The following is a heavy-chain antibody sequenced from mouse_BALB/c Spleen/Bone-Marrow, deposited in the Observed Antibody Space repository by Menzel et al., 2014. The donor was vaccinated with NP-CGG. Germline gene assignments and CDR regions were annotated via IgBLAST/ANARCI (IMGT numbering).Heavy chain of an antibody. V-gene: IGHV6-6*02. CDR1: GFTFSKNW. D-gene: IGHD1-2*01. CDR2: IRLKSNNYEK. Sequence: EVKLMESGGGLVQPGGSMKLSCVASGFTFSKNWMNWVRQSPEKGLEWVAEIRLKSNNYEKHYAESVKGRFTISRDDSKSSVYLQMNNLRAADTGIYYCTRGAAATGASYFDYWGQGTPLTVSS. J-gene: IGHJ2*01. CDR3: TRGAAATGASYFDY.